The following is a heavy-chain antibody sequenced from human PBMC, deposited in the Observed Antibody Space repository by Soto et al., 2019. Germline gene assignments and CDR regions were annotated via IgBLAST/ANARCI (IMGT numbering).Heavy chain of an antibody. CDR2: ISYDGSNK. V-gene: IGHV3-30-3*01. CDR1: GFTFSSYA. CDR3: ARGGACSSTSCYAEYFQH. Sequence: GGSLRLSCAASGFTFSSYAMHWVRQAPGKGLEWVAVISYDGSNKYYADSVKGRFTISRDNSKNTLYLQMNSLRAEDTAVYYCARGGACSSTSCYAEYFQHWGQGTLVTVSS. D-gene: IGHD2-2*01. J-gene: IGHJ1*01.